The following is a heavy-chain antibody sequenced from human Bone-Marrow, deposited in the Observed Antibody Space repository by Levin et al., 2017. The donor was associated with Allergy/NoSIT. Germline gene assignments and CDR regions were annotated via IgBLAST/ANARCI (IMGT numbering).Heavy chain of an antibody. J-gene: IGHJ6*02. D-gene: IGHD3-3*01. CDR1: GGSFSGYY. CDR2: INHSGST. CDR3: ARELPLFGVVINDYYYGMDV. V-gene: IGHV4-34*01. Sequence: SETLSLTCAVYGGSFSGYYWSWIRQPPGKGLEWIGEINHSGSTNYNPSLKSRVTISVDTSKNQFSLKLSSVTAADTAVYYCARELPLFGVVINDYYYGMDVWGQGTTVTVSS.